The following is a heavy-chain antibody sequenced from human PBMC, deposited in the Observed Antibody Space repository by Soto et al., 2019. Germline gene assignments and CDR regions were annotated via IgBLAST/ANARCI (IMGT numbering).Heavy chain of an antibody. CDR1: GFTFSSYW. J-gene: IGHJ6*02. D-gene: IGHD5-18*01. CDR2: INSDGSST. V-gene: IGHV3-74*01. Sequence: GGSLRLSCAASGFTFSSYWMHWVRQAPGKGLVWVSRINSDGSSTSYADSVKGRFTISRDNAKNTLYLQMNSLRAEDTAVYYCARGIQLWLGSYYYYGMDVWGQGTTVTVSS. CDR3: ARGIQLWLGSYYYYGMDV.